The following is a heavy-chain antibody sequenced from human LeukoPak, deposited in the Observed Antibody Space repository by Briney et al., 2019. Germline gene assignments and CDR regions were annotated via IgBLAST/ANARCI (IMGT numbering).Heavy chain of an antibody. D-gene: IGHD2-15*01. Sequence: KAGGSLRLSCAASGFTFSSYSRNWVRQAPGKGLEWVSSISSSGSYISYPDSVKGRFTISRDNAKNALVLQMNSLRAEDTAVYYCARVGCRGGSCSSRGDYYYGMDVWGQGTTVTVSS. V-gene: IGHV3-21*01. CDR3: ARVGCRGGSCSSRGDYYYGMDV. CDR1: GFTFSSYS. J-gene: IGHJ6*02. CDR2: ISSSGSYI.